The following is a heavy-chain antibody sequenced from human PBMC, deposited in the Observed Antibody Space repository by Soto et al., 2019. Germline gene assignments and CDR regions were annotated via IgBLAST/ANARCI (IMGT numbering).Heavy chain of an antibody. J-gene: IGHJ6*02. CDR2: ISSSSSYI. CDR1: GFTFSSYS. CDR3: AREGGDVVVPAARGYYGMDV. V-gene: IGHV3-21*01. Sequence: GGSLRLSCAASGFTFSSYSMNWVRQAPGKGLEWVSSISSSSSYIYYADSVKGRFTISRDNAKNSLYLQMNSLRAEDTAVYYCAREGGDVVVPAARGYYGMDVWGQGTTVTVSS. D-gene: IGHD2-2*01.